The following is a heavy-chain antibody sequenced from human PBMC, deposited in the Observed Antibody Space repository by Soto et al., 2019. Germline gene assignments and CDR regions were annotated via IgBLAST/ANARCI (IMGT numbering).Heavy chain of an antibody. CDR3: ARARWYDAFDV. D-gene: IGHD2-15*01. V-gene: IGHV4-38-2*01. CDR2: IFHGGNT. CDR1: GFFISSGNY. J-gene: IGHJ3*01. Sequence: AETLSLTCAVSGFFISSGNYWGWIRKPPGKGLEWIGSIFHGGNTYYNPSLKSRVTISVDMSKNQFSLKLNSVTAADTAVYYCARARWYDAFDVWGQGTVVTVSS.